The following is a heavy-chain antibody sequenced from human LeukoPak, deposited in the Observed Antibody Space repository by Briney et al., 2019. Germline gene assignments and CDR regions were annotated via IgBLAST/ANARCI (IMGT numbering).Heavy chain of an antibody. D-gene: IGHD6-13*01. CDR2: IYYSGST. J-gene: IGHJ4*02. V-gene: IGHV4-39*01. Sequence: SETLSLTCTVSGGSISSRSYYWGWIRQPPGKGLEWIGSIYYSGSTYYNPSLQSRVTISVDTSKNQFSLKLSSVTAADTAVYYCARRGSSSWYGGSGFDYWGQGTLVTVSS. CDR3: ARRGSSSWYGGSGFDY. CDR1: GGSISSRSYY.